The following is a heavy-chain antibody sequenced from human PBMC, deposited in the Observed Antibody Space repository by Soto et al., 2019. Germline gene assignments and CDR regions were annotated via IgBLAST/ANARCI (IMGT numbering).Heavy chain of an antibody. Sequence: SETLSLTCTVSGGSISSGDYYWSWIRQPPGKGLEWIGYIYYSGSTYYNPSLKSRVTISVDTSKNQFSLKLSSVTAADTAVYYYAREGAAAGGRGDYYYYGMDVWGQGTTVTVSS. D-gene: IGHD6-13*01. V-gene: IGHV4-30-4*01. CDR1: GGSISSGDYY. CDR3: AREGAAAGGRGDYYYYGMDV. J-gene: IGHJ6*02. CDR2: IYYSGST.